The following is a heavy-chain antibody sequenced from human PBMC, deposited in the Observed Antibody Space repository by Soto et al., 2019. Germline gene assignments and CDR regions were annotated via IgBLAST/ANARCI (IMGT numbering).Heavy chain of an antibody. CDR2: IIPVFGTP. D-gene: IGHD3-22*01. J-gene: IGHJ6*02. CDR3: ARGDATKIIVTTYYGLDD. Sequence: QVQVVQSGAEVKKPGSSVKVSCKASGGSFSNYGISWVRQAPGQGLEWMGGIIPVFGTPHYAQKFQDRVTITADESTSTVYMEVSSLTSEDTAVYYCARGDATKIIVTTYYGLDDWGQGTTVTVSS. CDR1: GGSFSNYG. V-gene: IGHV1-69*12.